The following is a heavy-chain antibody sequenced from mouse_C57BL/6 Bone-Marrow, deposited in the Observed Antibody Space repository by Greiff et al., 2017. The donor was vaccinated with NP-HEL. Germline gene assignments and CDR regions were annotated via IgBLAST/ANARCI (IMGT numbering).Heavy chain of an antibody. CDR2: ISSGSSTI. CDR3: ARRLMTMDY. Sequence: EVPVLESGLFLVPPFGSLTLSCSSSFFPFRDYCLHWVRPAPEQGLEWVAYISSGSSTIYYADTVKGRFTISRDNAKNTLFLQMTSLRSEDTAMYYCARRLMTMDYWGQGTSVTVSS. V-gene: IGHV5-17*01. CDR1: FFPFRDYC. D-gene: IGHD2-3*01. J-gene: IGHJ4*01.